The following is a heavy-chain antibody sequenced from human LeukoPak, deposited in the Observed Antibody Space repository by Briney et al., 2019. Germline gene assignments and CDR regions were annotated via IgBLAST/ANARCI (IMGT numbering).Heavy chain of an antibody. D-gene: IGHD4-11*01. V-gene: IGHV1-69*13. Sequence: ASVKVSCKASGYTFTSYYMHWVRQAPGQGLEWMGGIIPIFGTANYAQKFQGRVTITADESTSTAYMELSSLRSEDTAVYYCARDRNDYSNSFDYWGQGTLVTVSS. CDR3: ARDRNDYSNSFDY. CDR2: IIPIFGTA. CDR1: GYTFTSYY. J-gene: IGHJ4*02.